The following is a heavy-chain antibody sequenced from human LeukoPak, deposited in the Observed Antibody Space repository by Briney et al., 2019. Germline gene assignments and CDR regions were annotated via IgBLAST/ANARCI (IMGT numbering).Heavy chain of an antibody. V-gene: IGHV1-46*01. CDR3: ARGVPGSPYCSSTSCYPEGWFDP. D-gene: IGHD2-2*01. CDR1: GYTFTSYY. J-gene: IGHJ5*02. CDR2: INASGAST. Sequence: ASVKVSCKASGYTFTSYYMHWVRQAPGQGLEWMGIINASGASTSYAQKFQGRVTMTRDTSTSTVYMELSSLRSEDTAVYYCARGVPGSPYCSSTSCYPEGWFDPWGQGTLVTVSS.